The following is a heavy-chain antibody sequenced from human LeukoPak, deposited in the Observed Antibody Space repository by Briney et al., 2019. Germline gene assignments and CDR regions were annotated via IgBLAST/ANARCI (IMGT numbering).Heavy chain of an antibody. Sequence: PSETLSLTCAFYGGSFSGYYWSWIRQPPGKALEWIGEINHSGSTNYNPSLKSRVTISVDTSKNQFSLKLTSVTAADTAVYYCARLPSGPSNRPYDYWGQGSLVTVSS. CDR1: GGSFSGYY. CDR3: ARLPSGPSNRPYDY. J-gene: IGHJ4*02. V-gene: IGHV4-34*01. D-gene: IGHD3-10*01. CDR2: INHSGST.